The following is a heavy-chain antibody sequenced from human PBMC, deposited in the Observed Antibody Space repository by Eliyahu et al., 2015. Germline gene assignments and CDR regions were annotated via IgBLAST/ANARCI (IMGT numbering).Heavy chain of an antibody. CDR2: INSDGTST. Sequence: EVQLVESGGGLVQPGGSLRLSCAASXFTFRTXWMHWVRQAPGKGLVWVSRINSDGTSTDYADSVKGRFTISRDNAKNTVYLQMNSLRAEDTAVYYCVSDPPFLEQLFDYWGQGTLVTVSS. J-gene: IGHJ4*02. CDR1: XFTFRTXW. V-gene: IGHV3-74*01. CDR3: VSDPPFLEQLFDY. D-gene: IGHD6-13*01.